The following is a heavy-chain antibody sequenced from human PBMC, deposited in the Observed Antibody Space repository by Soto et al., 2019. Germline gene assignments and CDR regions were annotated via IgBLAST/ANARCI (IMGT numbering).Heavy chain of an antibody. CDR3: AKDLYVQPPSGWFDP. CDR1: GFPFSDHA. CDR2: ITGRGDST. D-gene: IGHD1-26*01. J-gene: IGHJ5*02. Sequence: EVQLLESGGGLGQPGGSLRLSCAASGFPFSDHAMHWVRQTPGKGLEWVSAITGRGDSTYYADSVKGWFTISRDNSKSTLYLQMMSLRAEDTAVYYCAKDLYVQPPSGWFDPWGQGTVVTVSS. V-gene: IGHV3-23*01.